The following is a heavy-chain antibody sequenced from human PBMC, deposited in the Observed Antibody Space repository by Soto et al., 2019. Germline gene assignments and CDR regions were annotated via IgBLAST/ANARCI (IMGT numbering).Heavy chain of an antibody. CDR2: INAGNGNT. V-gene: IGHV1-3*01. D-gene: IGHD3-3*01. Sequence: XPVTVCGTASGCPFTGYSNQCVGKAPGQRLEWMGWINAGNGNTKFSQKFQGRVTITRDTSASTAYLDLTSLRFEDTAVYYCEREHDSWTAYSFDYWGQAILVHVSS. CDR3: EREHDSWTAYSFDY. J-gene: IGHJ4*02. CDR1: GCPFTGYS.